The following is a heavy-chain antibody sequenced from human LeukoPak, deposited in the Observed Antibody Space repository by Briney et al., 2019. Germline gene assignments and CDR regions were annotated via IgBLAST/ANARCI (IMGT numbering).Heavy chain of an antibody. J-gene: IGHJ3*02. CDR1: GGSISSYY. CDR2: IYTSGST. V-gene: IGHV4-4*07. D-gene: IGHD6-19*01. Sequence: PSETLSLTCTVSGGSISSYYWSWIRQPAGKGLEWIGRIYTSGSTNYNPSLKSRVTMSVDTSKNQFSLKLSSVTAADTAVYYCARGGQWLVPRDAFDIWGQGTMVTVSS. CDR3: ARGGQWLVPRDAFDI.